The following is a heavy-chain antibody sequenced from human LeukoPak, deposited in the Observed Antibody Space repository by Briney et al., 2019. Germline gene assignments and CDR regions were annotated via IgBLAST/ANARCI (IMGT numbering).Heavy chain of an antibody. CDR3: ARVGSDCSDGNCY. V-gene: IGHV1-2*02. CDR2: INPNSGGT. Sequence: GASVKVSCKASGYTFTGYYMRWVRQAPGQGLEWMGWINPNSGGTNYAQKFQGRVTMTTDTSTNTAYMELRSLTSDDTAVYYCARVGSDCSDGNCYWGQGTLVTVSS. CDR1: GYTFTGYY. J-gene: IGHJ4*02. D-gene: IGHD2-15*01.